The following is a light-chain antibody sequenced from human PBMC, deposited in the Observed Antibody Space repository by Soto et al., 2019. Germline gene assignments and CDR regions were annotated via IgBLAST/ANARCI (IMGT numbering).Light chain of an antibody. CDR3: QVWDSSSDHPV. Sequence: SSELTQPPSVSVAPGKTASITCGGANIGSKSVHWYQQKPGQAPVLVINHDSDRPSGIPERFSGSNYGNTATLTISRVEAEDEADYYCQVWDSSSDHPVFGGGTKVTVL. J-gene: IGLJ2*01. CDR2: HDS. CDR1: NIGSKS. V-gene: IGLV3-21*04.